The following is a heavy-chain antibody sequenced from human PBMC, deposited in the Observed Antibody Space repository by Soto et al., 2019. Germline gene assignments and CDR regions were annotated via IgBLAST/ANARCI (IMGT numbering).Heavy chain of an antibody. CDR3: ASGEANADAFDI. CDR1: GGSISSYY. V-gene: IGHV4-59*01. Sequence: QVQLQESGPGLVKPSETLSLTCTVSGGSISSYYWSWIRQPPGKGLEWIGYIYYSGSTNYNPSLKSRVTISVDTSKNQFSLKLSSVTAADTAVYYCASGEANADAFDIWGQGTMVTVSS. CDR2: IYYSGST. D-gene: IGHD7-27*01. J-gene: IGHJ3*02.